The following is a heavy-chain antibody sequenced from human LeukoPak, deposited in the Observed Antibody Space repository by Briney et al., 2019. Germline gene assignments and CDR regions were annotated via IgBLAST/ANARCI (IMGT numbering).Heavy chain of an antibody. Sequence: GASVKVSCKASGYTFTGYYMHWVRQAPGQGLEWMGWINPNSGGTNYAQKFQGRVTMTRDTSISTAYMELSRLRSDDTAVYYCARDLVVVPAAPFNWFDPWGQGTLVTVSS. CDR2: INPNSGGT. V-gene: IGHV1-2*02. D-gene: IGHD2-2*01. J-gene: IGHJ5*02. CDR1: GYTFTGYY. CDR3: ARDLVVVPAAPFNWFDP.